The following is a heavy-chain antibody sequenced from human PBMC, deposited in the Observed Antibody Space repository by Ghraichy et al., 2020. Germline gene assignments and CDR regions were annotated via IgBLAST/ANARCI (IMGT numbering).Heavy chain of an antibody. Sequence: SETLSLTCTVSGGSISSINYYWGWIRQPPGKGLEWIGSIYYSGSTYYNPSLKSRVTISVDTSKNHFSLKLISVTAADTAVYYCARHDYDSSGYYPYWGQGTLVTVSS. D-gene: IGHD3-22*01. CDR3: ARHDYDSSGYYPY. J-gene: IGHJ4*02. V-gene: IGHV4-39*01. CDR1: GGSISSINYY. CDR2: IYYSGST.